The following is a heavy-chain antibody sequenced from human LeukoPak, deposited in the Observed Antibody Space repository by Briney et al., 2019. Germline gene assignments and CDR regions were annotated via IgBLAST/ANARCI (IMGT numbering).Heavy chain of an antibody. Sequence: GGSLRLSCAGSGFTFSSFGMHWVRQAPGKGLEWVAVISHDGSYEYYADSMKGRFTISRDTSKNTLYLQMNSLRAEDTAVYYCAKDGLWFGDLTYFDYWGQGALVTVSS. CDR1: GFTFSSFG. V-gene: IGHV3-30*18. J-gene: IGHJ4*02. D-gene: IGHD3-10*01. CDR2: ISHDGSYE. CDR3: AKDGLWFGDLTYFDY.